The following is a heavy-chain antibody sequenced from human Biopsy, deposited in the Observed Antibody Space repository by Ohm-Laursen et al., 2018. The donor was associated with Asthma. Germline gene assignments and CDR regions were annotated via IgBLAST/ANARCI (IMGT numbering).Heavy chain of an antibody. CDR3: VREGTDDAFDI. CDR1: GFSFTNFA. Sequence: SLTLSCAATGFSFTNFAIHWDRQAPGKRLERVGVISKDASTQDYADSVKGRFTMARDNSKNTLDLQMNSLREEDTAVYYCVREGTDDAFDIWGQGTVVSVSS. CDR2: ISKDASTQ. V-gene: IGHV3-30*01. D-gene: IGHD1-1*01. J-gene: IGHJ3*02.